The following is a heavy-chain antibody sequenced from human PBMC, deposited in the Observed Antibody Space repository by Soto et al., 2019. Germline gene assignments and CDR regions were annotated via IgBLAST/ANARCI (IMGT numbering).Heavy chain of an antibody. V-gene: IGHV1-18*01. CDR1: GYTFTSYG. CDR2: ISAYNGNT. CDR3: ARDQLYYNDISGRPLNAFDV. D-gene: IGHD3-22*01. J-gene: IGHJ3*01. Sequence: ASVKVSCKASGYTFTSYGISWVRQAPGQGLEWMGWISAYNGNTNYAQKLQGRVTMTTDTSTSTAYMELRSLRAEDTAVYYCARDQLYYNDISGRPLNAFDVWGQGTMVTVSS.